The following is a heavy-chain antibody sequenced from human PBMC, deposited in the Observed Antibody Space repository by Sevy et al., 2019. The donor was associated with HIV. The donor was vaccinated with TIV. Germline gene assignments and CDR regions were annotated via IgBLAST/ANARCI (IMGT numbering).Heavy chain of an antibody. CDR1: GFTFSSYG. J-gene: IGHJ6*02. D-gene: IGHD2-2*01. V-gene: IGHV3-30*02. CDR2: IRYDGSNK. Sequence: GGSLRLSCAASGFTFSSYGMHWVRQAPGKGLEWVAFIRYDGSNKYYADSVKGRVTISRDNSKKTLYLQMNSLKAEDTAVYYCAKDLCSSTSCYVYYYYYGMDVWGQGTTVTVSS. CDR3: AKDLCSSTSCYVYYYYYGMDV.